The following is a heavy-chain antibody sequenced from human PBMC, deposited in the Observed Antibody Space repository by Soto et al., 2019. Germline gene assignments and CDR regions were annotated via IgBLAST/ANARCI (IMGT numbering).Heavy chain of an antibody. J-gene: IGHJ4*02. Sequence: SQTLSLTCAISGDSVSSNSVTWNWIRQSPSRGLEWLGRTFFRSKWYYDYALSVKGRITINPDTSKNQFSLQLNSVTPEDTAVYSCARDRLASAGLVDYWGQGILVTVSS. D-gene: IGHD6-13*01. CDR1: GDSVSSNSVT. V-gene: IGHV6-1*01. CDR2: TFFRSKWYY. CDR3: ARDRLASAGLVDY.